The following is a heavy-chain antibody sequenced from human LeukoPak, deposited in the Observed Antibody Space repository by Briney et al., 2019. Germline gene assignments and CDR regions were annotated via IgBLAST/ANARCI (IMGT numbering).Heavy chain of an antibody. Sequence: GGSLRLSCAASGFTFSSYWMHWVRQAPGKGLVWVSRINSDGSSTSYADSVKGRFTISRDNAKKSLYLQMNSLRAEDTAVYYCARDFLSPITMVRGVIYWGQGTLVTVSS. D-gene: IGHD3-10*01. CDR2: INSDGSST. CDR3: ARDFLSPITMVRGVIY. V-gene: IGHV3-74*01. J-gene: IGHJ4*02. CDR1: GFTFSSYW.